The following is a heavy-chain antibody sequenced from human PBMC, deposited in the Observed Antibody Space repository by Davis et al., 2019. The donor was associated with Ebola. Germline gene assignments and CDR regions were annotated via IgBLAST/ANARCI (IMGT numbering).Heavy chain of an antibody. CDR1: GYTFTSYD. J-gene: IGHJ3*02. Sequence: AASVQVSCKASGYTFTSYDINWVRQATGHGLEWMGCMNPNSGNTGYAQTFQGRVTMTRNTSISTAYMELSSLRSEDTSVYYCARGRDYDILTGYYKGDAFDIWGQGTMVTVSS. CDR3: ARGRDYDILTGYYKGDAFDI. V-gene: IGHV1-8*01. D-gene: IGHD3-9*01. CDR2: MNPNSGNT.